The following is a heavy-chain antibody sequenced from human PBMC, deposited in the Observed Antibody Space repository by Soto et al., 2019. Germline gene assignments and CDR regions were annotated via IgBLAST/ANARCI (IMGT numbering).Heavy chain of an antibody. V-gene: IGHV3-23*01. J-gene: IGHJ6*02. CDR2: LDGAGGNT. CDR1: GFTFSDFA. D-gene: IGHD3-10*01. Sequence: PGGSLRLSCLASGFTFSDFAMTWVRHVPGRGLEWVASLDGAGGNTYYAESVRGRFSISRDNSQNTLFLQMKRLTVDDTAIYYCAAPRDEYGSGVSWFTYGMDIWGQGTTGTV. CDR3: AAPRDEYGSGVSWFTYGMDI.